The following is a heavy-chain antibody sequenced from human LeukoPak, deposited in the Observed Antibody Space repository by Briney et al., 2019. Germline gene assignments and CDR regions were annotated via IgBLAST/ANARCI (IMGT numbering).Heavy chain of an antibody. J-gene: IGHJ3*02. CDR3: ARIQSYCSGGSCPTSDAFDI. CDR1: GGTFSTYS. CDR2: INPNSGGT. V-gene: IGHV1-2*02. D-gene: IGHD2-15*01. Sequence: GASVKVSCKASGGTFSTYSISWVRQAPGQGLEWMGWINPNSGGTNYAQKFQGRVTMTRDTSISTAYMELSRLRSDDTAVYYCARIQSYCSGGSCPTSDAFDIWGQGTMVTVSS.